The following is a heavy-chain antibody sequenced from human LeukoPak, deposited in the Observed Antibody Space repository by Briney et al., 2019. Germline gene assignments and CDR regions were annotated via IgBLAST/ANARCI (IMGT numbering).Heavy chain of an antibody. J-gene: IGHJ4*02. CDR2: IRSKAYGETA. V-gene: IGHV3-49*03. CDR1: GFTFGDCA. CDR3: TRDRGAYNLYDY. D-gene: IGHD1-1*01. Sequence: GGSLRLSCTVSGFTFGDCAMSWIRQAPGKGLEWVGFIRSKAYGETADYAASVKGRFTISRDDSKAIAYLQMNSLKTEDTAVYHCTRDRGAYNLYDYWGQGTLVTVSS.